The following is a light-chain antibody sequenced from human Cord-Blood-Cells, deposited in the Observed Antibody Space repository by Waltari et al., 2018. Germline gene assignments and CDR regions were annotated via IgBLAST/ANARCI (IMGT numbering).Light chain of an antibody. CDR2: GAS. CDR3: QQYGSSSWT. V-gene: IGKV3-20*01. CDR1: QSVSSSY. J-gene: IGKJ1*01. Sequence: EIVLTQSPGTLSLSPGERATLSCRASQSVSSSYLAWYQQKPGQAPRLPSYGASSRATGIPDRFSGSGSGTDFTLTISRLEPEDFAVYYCQQYGSSSWTFGQGTKVEIK.